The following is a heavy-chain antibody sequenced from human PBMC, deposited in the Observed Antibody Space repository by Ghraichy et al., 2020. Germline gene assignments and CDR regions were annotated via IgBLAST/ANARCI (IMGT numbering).Heavy chain of an antibody. Sequence: GGSLRLSCAASGFTFSSYSMNWVRQAPGKGLEWVSYISSSSSSIYYLDSVKGRFSISRDNAKNSLYLQMNSLRDEDTAVYYCVRGGMAAMDKGGYWGQGTLVTVSS. V-gene: IGHV3-48*02. CDR3: VRGGMAAMDKGGY. CDR1: GFTFSSYS. J-gene: IGHJ4*02. CDR2: ISSSSSSI. D-gene: IGHD5-18*01.